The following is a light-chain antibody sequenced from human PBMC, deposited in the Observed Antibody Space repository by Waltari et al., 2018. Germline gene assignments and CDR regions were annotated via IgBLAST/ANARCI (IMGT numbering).Light chain of an antibody. V-gene: IGLV2-23*02. CDR3: CSYSGSGSFPYV. Sequence: QSALTQPASVSGSPGQSITIPCTGSSNNIGFYELVSLSQQHPGKAPKLIIFDVIKRPSGVSDRFSGSKSGNTASLTISGLQTEDDADYYCCSYSGSGSFPYVFGPGTRVAVL. J-gene: IGLJ1*01. CDR1: SNNIGFYEL. CDR2: DVI.